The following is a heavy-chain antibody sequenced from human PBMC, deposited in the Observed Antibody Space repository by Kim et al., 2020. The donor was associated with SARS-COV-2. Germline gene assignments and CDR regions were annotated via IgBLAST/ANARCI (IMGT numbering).Heavy chain of an antibody. CDR1: GFTFSSYS. CDR3: ARADRYYYDSSGYGSWGH. V-gene: IGHV3-21*01. CDR2: ISSSSSYI. Sequence: GGSLRLSCAASGFTFSSYSMNWVRQAPGKGLEWVSSISSSSSYIYYADSVKGRFTISRDNAKNSLYLQMNSLRAEDTAVYYCARADRYYYDSSGYGSWGHWGQGTLVTVSS. J-gene: IGHJ4*02. D-gene: IGHD3-22*01.